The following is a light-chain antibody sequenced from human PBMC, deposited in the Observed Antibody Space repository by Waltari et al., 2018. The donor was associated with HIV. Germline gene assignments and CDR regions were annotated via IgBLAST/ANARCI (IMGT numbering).Light chain of an antibody. CDR2: ATS. V-gene: IGKV1-16*02. CDR3: QQYYTYPIT. CDR1: QGINNY. J-gene: IGKJ5*01. Sequence: DIQMTPSPSSLSASVGDRVTITCRASQGINNYLAWFQQKPGRAPESLIYATSSLQSGVPSKFSGSGSGTDFTLTISSLQPEDFATYYCQQYYTYPITFGQGTRLEIK.